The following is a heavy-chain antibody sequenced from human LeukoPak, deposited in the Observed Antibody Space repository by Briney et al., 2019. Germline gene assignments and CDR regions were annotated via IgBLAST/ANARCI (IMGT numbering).Heavy chain of an antibody. V-gene: IGHV3-9*01. Sequence: GGSLRLSCAASGFTFDDYAMHWARQAPGKGLEWVSGISWNSGSIGYADSVKGRFTISRDNAKNSLYLQMNSLRAEDTALYYCSGGYYNYMDVWGKGTTVTISS. J-gene: IGHJ6*03. D-gene: IGHD4-23*01. CDR3: SGGYYNYMDV. CDR1: GFTFDDYA. CDR2: ISWNSGSI.